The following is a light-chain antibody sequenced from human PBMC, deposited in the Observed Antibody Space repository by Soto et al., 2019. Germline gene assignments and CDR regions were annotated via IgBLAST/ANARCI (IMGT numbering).Light chain of an antibody. CDR1: STDIGSYNY. CDR3: SSYTTSNTWV. CDR2: EVS. V-gene: IGLV2-14*01. Sequence: SVLTQPASVSGSPGQSITISCTGTSTDIGSYNYLSWYQHHPGKTPRLIIFEVSHRPSGISDLFSASKSANTASLTISGLLAEDEARYYCSSYTTSNTWVFGGGTQLTVL. J-gene: IGLJ3*02.